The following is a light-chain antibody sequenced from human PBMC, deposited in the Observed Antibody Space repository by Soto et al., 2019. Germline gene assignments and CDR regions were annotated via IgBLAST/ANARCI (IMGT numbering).Light chain of an antibody. V-gene: IGLV2-8*01. CDR2: EVS. CDR1: SSDVGNYNY. J-gene: IGLJ1*01. Sequence: QSVLTQPPSASGSPGQSVTISCTGTSSDVGNYNYVSWYQHHPGKAPKLMIYEVSKWPSGVPDRFSGSKSGNTASLTVSGLQAEDDADYYCTSYAGSNTYVFGTGTKLTVL. CDR3: TSYAGSNTYV.